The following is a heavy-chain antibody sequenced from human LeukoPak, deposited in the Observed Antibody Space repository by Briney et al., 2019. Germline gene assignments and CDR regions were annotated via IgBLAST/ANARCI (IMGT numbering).Heavy chain of an antibody. CDR2: MYDSGSP. CDR3: ARWYSSSSAYYYFYMDG. V-gene: IGHV4-59*01. CDR1: GGSISRSY. D-gene: IGHD6-6*01. J-gene: IGHJ6*03. Sequence: PSETLSLTCTVSGGSISRSYWSWIRQSPGKGLEWIGFMYDSGSPNYNPSLKSRSSILVEMSKRQVSLKLNSVTAADTAVYYCARWYSSSSAYYYFYMDGWGKGTPVTVSS.